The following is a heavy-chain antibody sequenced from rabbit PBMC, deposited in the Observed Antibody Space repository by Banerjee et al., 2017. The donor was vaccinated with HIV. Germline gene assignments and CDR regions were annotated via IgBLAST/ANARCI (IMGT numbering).Heavy chain of an antibody. CDR2: IYPDYGST. V-gene: IGHV1S45*01. CDR1: GFSFSNKYV. Sequence: QEQLEESGGDLVKPEGSLTLTCTASGFSFSNKYVMCWVRQAPGKGLEWVACIYPDYGSTDYASWVNGRFTISLDNAQNTVFLQMTSLTAADTATYFCARDLAGVIGWNFNLWGPGTLVTVS. CDR3: ARDLAGVIGWNFNL. J-gene: IGHJ4*01. D-gene: IGHD4-1*01.